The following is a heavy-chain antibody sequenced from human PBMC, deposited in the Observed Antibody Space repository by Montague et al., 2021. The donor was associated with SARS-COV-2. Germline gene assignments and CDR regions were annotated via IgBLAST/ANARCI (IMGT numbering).Heavy chain of an antibody. Sequence: SETLSLTCAVSGDSISSSYWWNWVRQSPGKGLEWIGEIFHSGTTNYNQSLKIRITISVEKSRNQFSLRLSSVTAADTAIYYCASWSESDSWYQASLDYWGQGTLIAVSS. D-gene: IGHD6-13*01. J-gene: IGHJ4*02. CDR1: GDSISSSYW. CDR3: ASWSESDSWYQASLDY. V-gene: IGHV4-4*02. CDR2: IFHSGTT.